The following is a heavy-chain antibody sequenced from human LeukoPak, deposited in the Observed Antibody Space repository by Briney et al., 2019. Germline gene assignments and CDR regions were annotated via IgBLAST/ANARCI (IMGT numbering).Heavy chain of an antibody. Sequence: GGSLRLSCAASGFTFDDYGMSWVRQAPGKGLEWVSGINWNGGSTGYADSVKGRFTISRDNAKNPLYLQMNSLRAEDTALYYCARDGSVLRFLEWLRIFDYWGQGTLVTVSS. CDR1: GFTFDDYG. J-gene: IGHJ4*02. CDR3: ARDGSVLRFLEWLRIFDY. D-gene: IGHD3-3*01. V-gene: IGHV3-20*04. CDR2: INWNGGST.